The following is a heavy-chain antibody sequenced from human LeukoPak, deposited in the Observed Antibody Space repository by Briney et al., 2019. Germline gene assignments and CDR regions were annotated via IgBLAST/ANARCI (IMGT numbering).Heavy chain of an antibody. Sequence: PSETLSLTCAVYGGSFSGYYWSWIRQPPGKGLEWIGYIYHSGNTYYNPSLKSRVTMSVDRSKNQFSLKLSSVTAADTAVYYCARGSDPITIFGVIRFDPWGQGTLVTVSS. V-gene: IGHV4-34*01. D-gene: IGHD3-3*01. CDR2: IYHSGNT. CDR1: GGSFSGYY. CDR3: ARGSDPITIFGVIRFDP. J-gene: IGHJ5*02.